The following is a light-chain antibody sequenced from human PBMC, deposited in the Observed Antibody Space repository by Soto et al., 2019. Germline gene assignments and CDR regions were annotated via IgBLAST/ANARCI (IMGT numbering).Light chain of an antibody. V-gene: IGKV3-20*01. CDR1: QSVSSSS. CDR3: HQCGSSPRFT. Sequence: EIVLTQSPGTLSLSPGERATLSCRASQSVSSSSLAWYQQKPGQAPRLLIYGASSRATGIPDRFSGSGSGTDCTLIISRLEPEDFAVYYCHQCGSSPRFTFGRGTKVDIK. CDR2: GAS. J-gene: IGKJ3*01.